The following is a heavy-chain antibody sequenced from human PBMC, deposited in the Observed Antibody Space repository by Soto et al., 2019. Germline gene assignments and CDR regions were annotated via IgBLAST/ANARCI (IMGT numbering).Heavy chain of an antibody. J-gene: IGHJ6*02. D-gene: IGHD6-13*01. CDR1: GYTFTDYA. Sequence: QVQLVQSGAEVKKPGASVKVSCKASGYTFTDYAMHWVRQAPGQRVEWMAWINAGNGNTKYSQKFQGRVTITSDTTASTADKELSSLRSEDTAVYYCASAAGIAAAGSQDYYFYGMDALGQGTTGTGSS. V-gene: IGHV1-3*01. CDR3: ASAAGIAAAGSQDYYFYGMDA. CDR2: INAGNGNT.